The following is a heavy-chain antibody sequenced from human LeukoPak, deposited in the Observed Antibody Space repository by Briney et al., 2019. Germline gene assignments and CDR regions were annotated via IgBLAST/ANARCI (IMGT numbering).Heavy chain of an antibody. Sequence: ASVKVSCKASGGTFSSYAISWVRQAPGQGLEWMGGIIPIFGTANYAQKFQGRVTITTDESTSTAYMELSSLRSEDTAVYYCAFSMAAFYYYCYYMDVWGKGTTVTVSS. CDR1: GGTFSSYA. D-gene: IGHD6-6*01. CDR3: AFSMAAFYYYCYYMDV. V-gene: IGHV1-69*05. CDR2: IIPIFGTA. J-gene: IGHJ6*03.